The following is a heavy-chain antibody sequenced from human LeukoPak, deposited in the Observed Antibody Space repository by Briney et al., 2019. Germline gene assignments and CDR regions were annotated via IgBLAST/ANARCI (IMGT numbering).Heavy chain of an antibody. D-gene: IGHD5-12*01. J-gene: IGHJ4*02. Sequence: SVKVSFQASGGPFSSYAISWVRPAPGQGLEWMGGIIPIFGTANYAQKFQGRVTITADESTSTAYMELSSLRSEDTAVYYCEIVATIGKYYFDYWGQGTLVTVSS. CDR2: IIPIFGTA. V-gene: IGHV1-69*13. CDR3: EIVATIGKYYFDY. CDR1: GGPFSSYA.